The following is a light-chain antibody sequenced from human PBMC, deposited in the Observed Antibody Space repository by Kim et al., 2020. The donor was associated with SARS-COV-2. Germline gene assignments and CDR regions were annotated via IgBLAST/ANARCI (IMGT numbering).Light chain of an antibody. CDR2: RDS. V-gene: IGLV3-9*01. CDR1: NIGSKN. Sequence: VARGQTARSTSGGNNIGSKNVHWYQQKPGQAPVLVIYRDSNRPSGIPERFSGSNSGNTATLTISRAQAGDEADYYCQVWDSSTWVFGGGTQLTVL. CDR3: QVWDSSTWV. J-gene: IGLJ3*02.